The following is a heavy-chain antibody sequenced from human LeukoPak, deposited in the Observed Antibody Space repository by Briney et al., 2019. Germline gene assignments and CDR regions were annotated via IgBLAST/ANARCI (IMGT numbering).Heavy chain of an antibody. CDR2: INSDGSST. V-gene: IGHV3-74*01. CDR3: AKGQWSFSYFDY. D-gene: IGHD1-26*01. J-gene: IGHJ4*02. CDR1: GFTFSSYW. Sequence: GGSLRLSCAASGFTFSSYWMHWVRQAPGKGLVWVSRINSDGSSTSYADSVKGRFTISRDNAKNTLYLQMNSLRAEDTAVYYCAKGQWSFSYFDYWGQGTLVTVSS.